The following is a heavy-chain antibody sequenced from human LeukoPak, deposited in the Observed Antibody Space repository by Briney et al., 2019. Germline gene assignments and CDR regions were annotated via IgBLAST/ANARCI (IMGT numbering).Heavy chain of an antibody. J-gene: IGHJ4*02. CDR2: IYYSGST. CDR1: GGSISSSSYY. CDR3: ARENSLGELSP. V-gene: IGHV4-39*07. Sequence: SETLSLTCTVSGGSISSSSYYWGWIRQPPGKGLEWIGSIYYSGSTYYNPSLKSRVTISVDTSKNQFSLKLSSVTAADTAVYYCARENSLGELSPWGQGTLVTVSS. D-gene: IGHD3-16*02.